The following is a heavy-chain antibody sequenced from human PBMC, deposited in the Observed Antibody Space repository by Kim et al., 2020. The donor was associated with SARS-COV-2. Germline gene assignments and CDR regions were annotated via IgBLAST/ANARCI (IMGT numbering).Heavy chain of an antibody. CDR1: GDSVSNNSAA. Sequence: SQTLSLTCAISGDSVSNNSAAWNWIRQSPSRGLEWLGSAYYRSKWLNDYAVAVKSRITINPDTSKNQFSLQVNSVTPEDTAVYYCARGKSTTVSAFDFWGQGTLVTVSS. D-gene: IGHD1-1*01. CDR2: AYYRSKWLN. CDR3: ARGKSTTVSAFDF. V-gene: IGHV6-1*01. J-gene: IGHJ4*02.